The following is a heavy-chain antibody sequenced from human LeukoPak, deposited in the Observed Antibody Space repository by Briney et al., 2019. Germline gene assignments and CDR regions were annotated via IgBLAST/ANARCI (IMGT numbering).Heavy chain of an antibody. CDR2: ISSSGATI. CDR3: ARDPVSRYDGMDV. Sequence: GGSLRLSCAASGFTFSDYYMNWIRQAPGKGLEYVSYISSSGATIFYADSVKGRFTISRDNAKNSLYLQMNSLSAEDTAVYYCARDPVSRYDGMDVWGQGTTVTVSS. V-gene: IGHV3-11*01. J-gene: IGHJ6*02. CDR1: GFTFSDYY.